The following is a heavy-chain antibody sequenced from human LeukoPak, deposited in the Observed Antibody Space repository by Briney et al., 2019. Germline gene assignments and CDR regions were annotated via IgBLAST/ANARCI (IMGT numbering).Heavy chain of an antibody. CDR2: FYNSGRS. CDR3: TRGAGWLIDY. D-gene: IGHD3-16*01. J-gene: IGHJ4*02. Sequence: SETLSLTCTVSDDSISDYYRGWIRQPPEKGLEWIGYFYNSGRSTYNPSLKSRVTISADTFKKHFSLKLNSVTTADTAVYYCTRGAGWLIDYWGQGILVTVSS. V-gene: IGHV4-59*01. CDR1: DDSISDYY.